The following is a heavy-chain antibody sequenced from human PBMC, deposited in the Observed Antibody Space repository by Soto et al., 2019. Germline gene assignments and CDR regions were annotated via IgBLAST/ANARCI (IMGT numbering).Heavy chain of an antibody. CDR3: ARESSDIVLMVYAIRGPNWFDP. CDR2: INPNSGGT. V-gene: IGHV1-2*02. CDR1: GYTFTGYY. D-gene: IGHD2-8*01. Sequence: ASVKVPCKASGYTFTGYYMHWVRQAPGQGLEWMGWINPNSGGTNYAQKFQGRVTMTRDTSISTAYMELSRLRSDDTAVYYCARESSDIVLMVYAIRGPNWFDPWGQGTLVTVSS. J-gene: IGHJ5*02.